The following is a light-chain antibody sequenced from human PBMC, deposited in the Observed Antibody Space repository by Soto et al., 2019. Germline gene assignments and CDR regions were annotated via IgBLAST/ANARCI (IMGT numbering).Light chain of an antibody. J-gene: IGLJ2*01. V-gene: IGLV4-69*01. CDR2: LNSDGSH. CDR3: QTWGTGIQI. Sequence: QPVLTQSPSASASLGASVKLTCTLSSGHNNYAIAWHQQQQEKGPRFLMKLNSDGSHTKGDVIPDRFSGSSSGADRDLTISKLQSEDEADYYCQTWGTGIQIFGGGTKLTVL. CDR1: SGHNNYA.